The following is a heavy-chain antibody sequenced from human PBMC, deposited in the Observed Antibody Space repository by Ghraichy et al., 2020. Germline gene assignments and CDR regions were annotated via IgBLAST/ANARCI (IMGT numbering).Heavy chain of an antibody. V-gene: IGHV3-11*06. CDR1: GFTFSDYY. CDR3: ARDLSSGWYRFDP. J-gene: IGHJ5*02. D-gene: IGHD6-19*01. CDR2: ISSGGNYT. Sequence: GGSLRLSCAASGFTFSDYYMSWLRQAPGKGLEYVSYISSGGNYTNYADSVRGRFTISRDNAKNSLYLQMNSLRAEDTAVYYCARDLSSGWYRFDPWGQGTLVTSSS.